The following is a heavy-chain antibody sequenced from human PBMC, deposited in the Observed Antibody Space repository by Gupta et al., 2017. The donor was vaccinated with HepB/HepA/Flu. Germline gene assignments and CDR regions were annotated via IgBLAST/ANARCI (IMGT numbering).Heavy chain of an antibody. Sequence: QVQLVQSGAEVKKPSHSVTVSCKASGGTVSSYGISWVRQAHGQGLEWMGGIITILRTANYAQMFENRGTITTAESTRTPYMELRSLRSEDTAVYYCAGDLGTAAASQDMLLFDIWGQGTMVTVSS. CDR1: GGTVSSYG. CDR3: AGDLGTAAASQDMLLFDI. J-gene: IGHJ3*02. D-gene: IGHD6-13*01. CDR2: IITILRTA. V-gene: IGHV1-69*01.